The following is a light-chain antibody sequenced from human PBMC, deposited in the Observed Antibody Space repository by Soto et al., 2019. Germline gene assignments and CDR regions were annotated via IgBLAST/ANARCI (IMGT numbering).Light chain of an antibody. CDR1: SSDIGGYDY. J-gene: IGLJ3*02. Sequence: QSALTQPPSASGSPGQSVTISCTGTSSDIGGYDYVSWYQQHPGKAPKLIIYEVNKRPSGVPDRFSGSKSGNTASLIVSGLQAEDEADYYCSSYAGSNNLVFAGGTKLTGL. CDR3: SSYAGSNNLV. CDR2: EVN. V-gene: IGLV2-8*01.